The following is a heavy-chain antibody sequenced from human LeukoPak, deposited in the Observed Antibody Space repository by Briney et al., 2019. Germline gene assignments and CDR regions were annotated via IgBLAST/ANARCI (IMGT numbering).Heavy chain of an antibody. CDR3: ARKIIAVAGSDAFDI. J-gene: IGHJ3*02. Sequence: GESLKISCKVSGYSFTNYWIAWVRQVPGKGLEWMGIIYPGDSDTRYSPSFQGQVTISADKSISTAYLQWSSLKASDTAMYYCARKIIAVAGSDAFDIRGQGTMVTVSS. V-gene: IGHV5-51*01. CDR1: GYSFTNYW. D-gene: IGHD6-19*01. CDR2: IYPGDSDT.